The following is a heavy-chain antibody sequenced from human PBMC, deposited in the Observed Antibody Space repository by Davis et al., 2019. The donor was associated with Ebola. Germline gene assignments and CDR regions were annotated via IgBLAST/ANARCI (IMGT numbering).Heavy chain of an antibody. CDR2: ISGSGGGT. Sequence: GESLKISCEASGLTFSNFAMSWVRQAPGKGLEWVSTISGSGGGTYYEESVKGRFTISRDNSKNTLILQMNSLRAEDTAIYYCAKEELKVFDYWGQGTLVTVSS. CDR3: AKEELKVFDY. V-gene: IGHV3-23*01. J-gene: IGHJ4*02. D-gene: IGHD3-10*01. CDR1: GLTFSNFA.